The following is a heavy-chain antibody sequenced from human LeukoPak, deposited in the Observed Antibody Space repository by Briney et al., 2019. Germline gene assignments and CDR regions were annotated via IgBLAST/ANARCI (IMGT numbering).Heavy chain of an antibody. CDR1: GFTFSSYA. V-gene: IGHV3-23*01. D-gene: IGHD4-17*01. J-gene: IGHJ6*03. CDR2: ISGSGGST. Sequence: PGGSLRFSCAASGFTFSSYAMSWVRQAPGKGLEWVSAISGSGGSTHYADSVKGRFTISRDNSKNTLYLQMNSLKTEDTAVYFCTRVATGTSLMDLLRSRYYYYMDVWGKGTTVSVSS. CDR3: TRVATGTSLMDLLRSRYYYYMDV.